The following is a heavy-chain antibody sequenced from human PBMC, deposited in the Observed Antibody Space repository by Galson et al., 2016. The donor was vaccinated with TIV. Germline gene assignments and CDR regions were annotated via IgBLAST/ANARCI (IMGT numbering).Heavy chain of an antibody. CDR3: AKDRNTAMDTYHYYYGMDV. V-gene: IGHV1-69*13. Sequence: SVKVSCKASGDTFSTYPFNWVRQAPGQGLEWVGGFIPLFGTANYAQKSQGRVTITADESTSTLYMEVSSLRSEDTAVYYCAKDRNTAMDTYHYYYGMDVRGQGTTVIVSS. CDR1: GDTFSTYP. D-gene: IGHD5-18*01. J-gene: IGHJ6*02. CDR2: FIPLFGTA.